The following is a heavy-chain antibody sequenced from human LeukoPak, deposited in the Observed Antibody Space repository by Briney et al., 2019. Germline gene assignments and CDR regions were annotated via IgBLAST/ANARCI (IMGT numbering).Heavy chain of an antibody. J-gene: IGHJ4*02. CDR2: IRSKTDGGTT. Sequence: PGGSLRLSCAASGFTFTNAWMSWVRQAPGKGLEWVSRIRSKTDGGTTDYAAPVKDRFTISRDDSENTLYFQMDSLKTEDTAVHYCTTDLRWEVNPFDYWGQGTLVTVSS. CDR1: GFTFTNAW. V-gene: IGHV3-15*01. CDR3: TTDLRWEVNPFDY. D-gene: IGHD4-23*01.